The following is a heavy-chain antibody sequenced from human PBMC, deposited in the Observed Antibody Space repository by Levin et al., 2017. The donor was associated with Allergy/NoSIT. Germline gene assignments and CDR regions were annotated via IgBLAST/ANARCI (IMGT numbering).Heavy chain of an antibody. CDR2: INPSGGST. CDR3: ARDHLGLRGGGRVDY. D-gene: IGHD3-16*01. CDR1: GYTFTSYY. V-gene: IGHV1-46*01. J-gene: IGHJ4*02. Sequence: ASVKVSCKASGYTFTSYYMHWVRQAPGQGLEWMGIINPSGGSTSYAQKFQGRVTMTRDTSTSTVYMELSSLRSEDTAVYYCARDHLGLRGGGRVDYWGQGTLVTVSS.